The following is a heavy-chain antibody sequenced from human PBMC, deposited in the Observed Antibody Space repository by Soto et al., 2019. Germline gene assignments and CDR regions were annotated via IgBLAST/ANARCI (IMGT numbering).Heavy chain of an antibody. CDR1: GFTFSTYW. V-gene: IGHV3-74*01. Sequence: GGSLRLSXEASGFTFSTYWMHWVRQAPGQGLVWLSRINADGRTTNYADSVRGRFTISRDNAKNTLFLQVNSLRAEDTAVYYCATAGQFRFDNWGQGALVTVSS. J-gene: IGHJ4*02. CDR3: ATAGQFRFDN. D-gene: IGHD2-21*01. CDR2: INADGRTT.